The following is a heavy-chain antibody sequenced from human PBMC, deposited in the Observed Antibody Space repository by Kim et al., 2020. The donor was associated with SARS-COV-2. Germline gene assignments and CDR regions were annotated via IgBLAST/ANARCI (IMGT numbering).Heavy chain of an antibody. V-gene: IGHV3-7*03. Sequence: GGSLRLSCISSGFSFSDYWMTWLRQAPGKGLEWVASIKQDGSGYYGDSVKGRFTISRDKGKQSVYLQMNTLRVEDKAMYYCARLVGWGRFDTWGQGTLVSVSS. CDR2: IKQDGSG. J-gene: IGHJ5*02. D-gene: IGHD2-15*01. CDR1: GFSFSDYW. CDR3: ARLVGWGRFDT.